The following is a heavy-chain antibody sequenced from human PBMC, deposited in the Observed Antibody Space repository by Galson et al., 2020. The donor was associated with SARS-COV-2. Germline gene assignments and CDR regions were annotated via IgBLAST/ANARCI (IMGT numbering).Heavy chain of an antibody. Sequence: GGSLRLSCAASGFTFSNYGIHWVRQAPGKGLEWVAVISYDGSNKYYADSVKGRFTISRDNSKNTLYLQMNSLRAEDTAVYYCAKIQSTQDYLAVDNWGQGTLVTVSS. CDR3: AKIQSTQDYLAVDN. CDR2: ISYDGSNK. J-gene: IGHJ4*02. D-gene: IGHD6-19*01. V-gene: IGHV3-30*18. CDR1: GFTFSNYG.